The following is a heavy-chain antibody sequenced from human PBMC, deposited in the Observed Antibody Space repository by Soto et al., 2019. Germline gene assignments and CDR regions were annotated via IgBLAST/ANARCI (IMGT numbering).Heavy chain of an antibody. D-gene: IGHD3-10*01. CDR3: ARHVILWFGELSINWFDP. V-gene: IGHV4-59*08. Sequence: SETLSLTCTVSGGSISSYYWSWIRQPPGKGLEWIGYIYYSGSTNYNPSLKSRVTISVDTSKNQFSLKLSSVTAADTAVYYCARHVILWFGELSINWFDPWGQGTLVTVSS. CDR1: GGSISSYY. CDR2: IYYSGST. J-gene: IGHJ5*02.